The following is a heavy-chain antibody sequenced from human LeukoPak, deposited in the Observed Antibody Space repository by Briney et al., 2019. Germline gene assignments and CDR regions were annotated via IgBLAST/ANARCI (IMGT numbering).Heavy chain of an antibody. J-gene: IGHJ4*02. V-gene: IGHV1-18*01. CDR3: ANTIFGVVSDDY. CDR2: ISAYNGNT. Sequence: ASVKVSCKASGYTFTSYGISWVRQAPGQGLEWMGWISAYNGNTNYAQKLQGRVTMTTDTSTSTAYMELRSLRSDDTAVYYCANTIFGVVSDDYWGQGTLVTVSS. CDR1: GYTFTSYG. D-gene: IGHD3-3*01.